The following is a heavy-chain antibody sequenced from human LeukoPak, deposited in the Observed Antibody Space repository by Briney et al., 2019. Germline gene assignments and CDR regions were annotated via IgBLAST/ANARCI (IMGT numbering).Heavy chain of an antibody. J-gene: IGHJ4*02. CDR1: GFTFSTFA. V-gene: IGHV3-23*01. D-gene: IGHD3-3*01. CDR2: IFPSGGEI. Sequence: GGSLRLSCAASGFTFSTFAMIWVRQPPGKGLEWVSSIFPSGGEIHYADSVRGRFTISRDNSKNTLYLQMNSLRAEDTAVYYCAKGARFLEWLLPILDYWGQGTLVTVSS. CDR3: AKGARFLEWLLPILDY.